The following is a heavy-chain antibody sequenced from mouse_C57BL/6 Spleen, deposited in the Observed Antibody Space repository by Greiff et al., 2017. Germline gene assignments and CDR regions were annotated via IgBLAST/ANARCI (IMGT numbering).Heavy chain of an antibody. CDR1: GYAFSSSW. Sequence: QVQLQQSGPELVKPGASVKISCKASGYAFSSSWMNWVKQRPGEGLEWIGRIYPGDGDTNYNGKFKGKATLTADKSSSTAYMQLSSLTSEDSAVYCCARADYGSSYGFAYWGQGTLVTVSA. V-gene: IGHV1-82*01. CDR3: ARADYGSSYGFAY. D-gene: IGHD1-1*01. CDR2: IYPGDGDT. J-gene: IGHJ3*01.